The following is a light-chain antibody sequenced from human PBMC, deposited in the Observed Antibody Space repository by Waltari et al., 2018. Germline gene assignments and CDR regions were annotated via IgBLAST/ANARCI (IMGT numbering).Light chain of an antibody. J-gene: IGKJ4*01. CDR3: QQYDSVPLS. CDR1: QDIDNY. V-gene: IGKV1-33*01. CDR2: DVS. Sequence: DIQMTQSPSSLSASVGDSVTITCQASQDIDNYLNWYQQKPGKAPKLLIYDVSNLEVGVPSRFSGSASGTDFTFTITSLQPEDIATYYCQQYDSVPLSFGGGTKVEIK.